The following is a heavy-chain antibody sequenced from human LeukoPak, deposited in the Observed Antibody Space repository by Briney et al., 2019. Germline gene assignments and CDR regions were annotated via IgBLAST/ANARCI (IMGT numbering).Heavy chain of an antibody. CDR1: GFTFSSYG. D-gene: IGHD4-23*01. J-gene: IGHJ6*02. CDR3: AKDHYGGTHYYYGMDV. CDR2: ITGSGGNT. V-gene: IGHV3-23*01. Sequence: GGSLRLSCAVSGFTFSSYGMNWVRQAPGKGLEWVSAITGSGGNTDYADSVRRRFTISRDNSKNTLYLQMNSLRAEDTALYYCAKDHYGGTHYYYGMDVWGQGTTVIVSS.